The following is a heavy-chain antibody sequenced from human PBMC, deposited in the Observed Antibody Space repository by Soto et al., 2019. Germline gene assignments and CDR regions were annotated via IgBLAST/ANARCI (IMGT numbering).Heavy chain of an antibody. J-gene: IGHJ4*02. Sequence: GGSLRLSCAASGFTFSSYAMSWVRQAPGKGLEWVSTISSSGGSTYYAASVKGRFTISRDKSKNTMYLQMNSPRAEDTAVYYCAKLVGESVVIMFDFWGQGTLVTVSS. D-gene: IGHD3-16*01. CDR2: ISSSGGST. CDR1: GFTFSSYA. V-gene: IGHV3-23*01. CDR3: AKLVGESVVIMFDF.